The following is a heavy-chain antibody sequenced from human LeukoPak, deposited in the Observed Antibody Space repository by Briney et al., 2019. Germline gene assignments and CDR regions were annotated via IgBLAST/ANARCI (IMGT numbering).Heavy chain of an antibody. D-gene: IGHD6-13*01. CDR2: IKQDGSEK. Sequence: PGGSLRLSCAASGFTFSSYWMSWVRLAPGKGLEWVANIKQDGSEKYYVDSVKGRFTISRDNAKNSLYLQMNSLRAEDTAVYYCASAGSSWYWYYYGMDVWGQGTTVTVSS. CDR3: ASAGSSWYWYYYGMDV. J-gene: IGHJ6*02. CDR1: GFTFSSYW. V-gene: IGHV3-7*01.